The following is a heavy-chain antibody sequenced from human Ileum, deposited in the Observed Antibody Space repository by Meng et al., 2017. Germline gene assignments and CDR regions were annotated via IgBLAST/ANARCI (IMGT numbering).Heavy chain of an antibody. CDR3: AREWPDSSGQYEELGY. CDR2: MNPRSTNT. CDR1: GYTFSSYD. D-gene: IGHD6-19*01. V-gene: IGHV1-8*01. Sequence: QGQLVQSGAEVRTPGASVKVSCKASGYTFSSYDINWVRRATGQGLEWIGWMNPRSTNTGYAQNFQSRVALTRDISTSTAYMELSSLTSEDTAVYYCAREWPDSSGQYEELGYWGQGTLVTVSS. J-gene: IGHJ4*02.